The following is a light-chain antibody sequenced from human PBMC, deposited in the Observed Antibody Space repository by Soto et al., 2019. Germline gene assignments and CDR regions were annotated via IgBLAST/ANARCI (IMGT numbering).Light chain of an antibody. Sequence: QSVLSQPPSASGTPGQTVIISCSGSRSDIGSNFVNWYQHLPGTAPKLLIYNSNQRPSGVPDRFSGSKSGTSASLAISGLQSEDEAAYYCAAWDDSMTGPVFGTGTKGTVL. V-gene: IGLV1-44*01. CDR3: AAWDDSMTGPV. CDR1: RSDIGSNF. J-gene: IGLJ1*01. CDR2: NSN.